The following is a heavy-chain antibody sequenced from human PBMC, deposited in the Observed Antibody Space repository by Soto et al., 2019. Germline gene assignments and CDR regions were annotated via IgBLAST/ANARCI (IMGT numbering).Heavy chain of an antibody. CDR3: ARASLVVVAARDYYGMAV. CDR2: ISYDGSNK. Sequence: QVQLVESGGGVVQPGRSLRLSCAASGFTFSSYAMHWVRQAPGKGLEWVAVISYDGSNKYYADSVKGRFTISRDNTKNTLDLQMSSLSAEDTDVYYWARASLVVVAARDYYGMAVWGQGTTVTVSS. V-gene: IGHV3-30-3*01. D-gene: IGHD2-15*01. CDR1: GFTFSSYA. J-gene: IGHJ6*02.